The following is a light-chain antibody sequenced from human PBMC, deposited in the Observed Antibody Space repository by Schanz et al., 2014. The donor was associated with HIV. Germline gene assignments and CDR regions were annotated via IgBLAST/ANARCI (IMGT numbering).Light chain of an antibody. Sequence: DIQMTQSPSTLSASVGDRVTITCRASQSISRVLAWYQQKPGKTPKLLISQASTLESGVPSRFSGSGSGTEFTLTITSLQPEDFATYYCQHYYTYSRAFGQGTKVEVK. V-gene: IGKV1-5*03. CDR3: QHYYTYSRA. CDR2: QAS. J-gene: IGKJ1*01. CDR1: QSISRV.